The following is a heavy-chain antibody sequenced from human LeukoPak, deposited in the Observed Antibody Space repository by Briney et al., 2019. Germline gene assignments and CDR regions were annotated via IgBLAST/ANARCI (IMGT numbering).Heavy chain of an antibody. CDR2: IISSSSTI. J-gene: IGHJ4*02. V-gene: IGHV3-48*04. CDR3: ARVYGDPFWYFDY. Sequence: PGGSLRLSCAASGFTFSSSSMNWVRQAPGKGLEWVSYIISSSSTIYYADSVKGRFTISRDNAKNSLYLQMNSLRAEDTAVYYCARVYGDPFWYFDYWGQGTLVIVSS. D-gene: IGHD4-17*01. CDR1: GFTFSSSS.